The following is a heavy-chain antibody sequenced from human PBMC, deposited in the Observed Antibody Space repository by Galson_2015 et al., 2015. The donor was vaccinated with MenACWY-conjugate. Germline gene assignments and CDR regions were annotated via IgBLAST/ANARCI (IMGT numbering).Heavy chain of an antibody. CDR3: ARISADFDH. CDR2: ITGSSSTI. CDR1: GFTFSSYS. Sequence: SLRLSCAASGFTFSSYSMNWVRQAPGKGLEWVSYITGSSSTIYYADSVKGRFTISRDNAKNSVYLQMNSLRDEDTAVYYCARISADFDHWGQGTLVTVSS. J-gene: IGHJ4*02. V-gene: IGHV3-48*02. D-gene: IGHD3-10*01.